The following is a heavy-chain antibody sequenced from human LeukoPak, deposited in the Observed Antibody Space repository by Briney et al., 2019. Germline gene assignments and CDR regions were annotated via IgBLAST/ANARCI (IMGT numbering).Heavy chain of an antibody. CDR1: GYSFSTTY. D-gene: IGHD1-26*01. CDR3: ARGGTYYPCLDY. Sequence: ASVRVSCQASGYSFSTTYINWVRQAPGQGLEWMGRISAYNGGTAYAQKFQGRVTMTTDSSTTTAYMDLASLRSDDTAVYYCARGGTYYPCLDYWGHGTLVTVSS. J-gene: IGHJ4*01. V-gene: IGHV1-18*01. CDR2: ISAYNGGT.